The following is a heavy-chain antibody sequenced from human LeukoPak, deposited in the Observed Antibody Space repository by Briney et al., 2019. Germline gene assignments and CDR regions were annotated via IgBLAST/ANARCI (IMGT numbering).Heavy chain of an antibody. J-gene: IGHJ5*01. V-gene: IGHV3-21*01. Sequence: GGSLRLSCAASGFTFSSYSMNWVRQAPGKGLEWLSSISSSSSYIYYADSLKGRFTISRDNAKKSVYLQMNSLRAEDTAVYYCARGALDAATPFDSWGQGTLVTVSS. CDR3: ARGALDAATPFDS. CDR2: ISSSSSYI. D-gene: IGHD2-15*01. CDR1: GFTFSSYS.